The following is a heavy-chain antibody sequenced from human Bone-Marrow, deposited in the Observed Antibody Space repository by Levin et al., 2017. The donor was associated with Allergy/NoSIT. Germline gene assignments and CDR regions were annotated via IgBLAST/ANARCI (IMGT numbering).Heavy chain of an antibody. CDR2: IWYDGTKD. J-gene: IGHJ4*02. CDR1: GLTFNNYG. D-gene: IGHD4-17*01. V-gene: IGHV3-33*01. CDR3: ASGAPVTTVGDWGY. Sequence: HPGGSLRLSCAASGLTFNNYGMHWVRQAPGKGLEWVALIWYDGTKDYYADSVKGRFTISRDNSKNTMYLQMDSLRDEDTAVYYCASGAPVTTVGDWGYWGQGALVTVSS.